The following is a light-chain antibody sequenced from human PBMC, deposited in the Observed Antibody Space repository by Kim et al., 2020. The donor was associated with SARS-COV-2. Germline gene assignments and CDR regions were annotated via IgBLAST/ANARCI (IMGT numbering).Light chain of an antibody. CDR1: SCDVGGYNF. CDR2: DVS. Sequence: QSVLTQPPSASGSPGQTVTISCSGTSCDVGGYNFVCWYQQPPGEAPKLMFYDVSKRSSVAPGCSSCTNSGNTAPLTVSGLQAEDEADYYCSSDAGGNDLVFGGGTQLTVL. CDR3: SSDAGGNDLV. V-gene: IGLV2-8*01. J-gene: IGLJ3*02.